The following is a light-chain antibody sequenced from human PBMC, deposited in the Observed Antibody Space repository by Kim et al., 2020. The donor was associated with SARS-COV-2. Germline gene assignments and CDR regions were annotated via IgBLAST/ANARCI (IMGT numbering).Light chain of an antibody. Sequence: ASVGDRVTITCRASQGINNYLAWYQKKPGKVPQLLIYGVSTLQSGVPSRFSGSGSGTDFALTISSLQPEDVATYFCQEYGIAPQTFGQGTKVDIK. V-gene: IGKV1-27*01. CDR1: QGINNY. CDR3: QEYGIAPQT. J-gene: IGKJ1*01. CDR2: GVS.